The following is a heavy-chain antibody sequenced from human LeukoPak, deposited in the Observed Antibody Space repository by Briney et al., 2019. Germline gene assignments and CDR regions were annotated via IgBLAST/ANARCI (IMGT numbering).Heavy chain of an antibody. V-gene: IGHV1-46*01. CDR1: GGTFSSYA. J-gene: IGHJ4*02. CDR2: INPSGGST. Sequence: GASVKVSCKASGGTFSSYAISWVRQAPGQGLEWMGIINPSGGSTSYAQKFQGRVTMTRDTSTSTVYMELSSLRSEDTAVYYCAREAESAYFDYWGQGTLVTVSS. CDR3: AREAESAYFDY.